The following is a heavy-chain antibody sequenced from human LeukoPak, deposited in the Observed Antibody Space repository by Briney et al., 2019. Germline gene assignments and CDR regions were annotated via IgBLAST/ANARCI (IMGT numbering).Heavy chain of an antibody. CDR2: ISYGGGVK. CDR3: ARDKIQGAPDYLHH. V-gene: IGHV3-30*04. D-gene: IGHD1-1*01. Sequence: GGSLRLSCVASGFAFSTYAMHWVRQPPGKGLERVAVISYGGGVKYYADSVKGRFTISRDSSSNTLYLQMNSLRSEDTAVYYCARDKIQGAPDYLHHLGQGTLVTVSS. CDR1: GFAFSTYA. J-gene: IGHJ4*02.